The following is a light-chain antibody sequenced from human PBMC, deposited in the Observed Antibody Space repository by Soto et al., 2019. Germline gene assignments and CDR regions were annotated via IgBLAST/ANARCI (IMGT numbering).Light chain of an antibody. CDR2: DAS. CDR3: QQFNNYPIT. J-gene: IGKJ5*01. V-gene: IGKV1D-13*01. Sequence: AIQLTQSPSSLSASVGDRVTITCRASQGISRALAWYQQKPGKPPKLLIFDASSLESGVPSRFSGSGSGTDFALTISSLQPEDFATYYCQQFNNYPITFGQGTRLEIK. CDR1: QGISRA.